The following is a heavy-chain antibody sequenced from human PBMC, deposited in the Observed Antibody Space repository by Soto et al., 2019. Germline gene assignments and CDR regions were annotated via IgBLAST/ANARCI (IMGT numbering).Heavy chain of an antibody. D-gene: IGHD6-19*01. CDR2: ICYSGIT. V-gene: IGHV4-59*08. CDR1: SGSISNYC. CDR3: ARHGRGDSGWYDY. J-gene: IGHJ4*02. Sequence: SSETLSLTCTVSSGSISNYCWSWIRQPPGKGLEWIGYICYSGITDYNPSLKSRVALSVDTSKNQFSLTLSSVTAADTAVFYCARHGRGDSGWYDYWGQGTLVTV.